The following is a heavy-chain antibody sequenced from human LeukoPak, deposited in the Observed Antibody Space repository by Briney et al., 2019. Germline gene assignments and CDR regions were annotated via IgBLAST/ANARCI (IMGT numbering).Heavy chain of an antibody. CDR1: GLTFSSYA. Sequence: GGSLRLSCAASGLTFSSYAMSWVRQAPGKGLEWVSAISGSGGSTYYADSVKGRFTISRDNSKNTLYLQMNSLRAEDTAVYYCARCGYSYGYVGNYDYWGQGTLVIVSS. V-gene: IGHV3-23*01. CDR3: ARCGYSYGYVGNYDY. J-gene: IGHJ4*02. CDR2: ISGSGGST. D-gene: IGHD5-18*01.